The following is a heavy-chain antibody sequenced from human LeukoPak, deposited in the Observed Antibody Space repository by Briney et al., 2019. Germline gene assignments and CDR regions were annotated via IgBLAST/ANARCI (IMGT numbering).Heavy chain of an antibody. Sequence: GGSLRLSCATSGFTFSSYWMTWVRQAPGKGLEWVANIEQDGGETYYVDSVKGRFTISRDNSKNTLYLQMNSLRAEDTAVYYCAKDLAWSVSGSYAPTFDYWGQGTLVTVSS. V-gene: IGHV3-7*03. J-gene: IGHJ4*02. CDR3: AKDLAWSVSGSYAPTFDY. CDR2: IEQDGGET. D-gene: IGHD1-26*01. CDR1: GFTFSSYW.